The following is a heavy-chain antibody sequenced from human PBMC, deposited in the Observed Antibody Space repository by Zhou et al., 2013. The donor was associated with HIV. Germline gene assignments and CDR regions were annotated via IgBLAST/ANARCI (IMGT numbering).Heavy chain of an antibody. J-gene: IGHJ6*03. V-gene: IGHV1-2*02. CDR2: INPNSGAT. CDR1: GVTSTSHT. CDR3: ARDRNIYYYDSSVFYYYMDV. Sequence: QVQPVQSGAEVRKPGSSVKVSCKTSGVTSTSHTVSWVRQVPGQGLEWVGWINPNSGATQYAQNFQGRVTMTRDASLSTAYMELSRLTSDDTAVYYCARDRNIYYYDSSVFYYYMDVWGTGTTVTVSS. D-gene: IGHD3-22*01.